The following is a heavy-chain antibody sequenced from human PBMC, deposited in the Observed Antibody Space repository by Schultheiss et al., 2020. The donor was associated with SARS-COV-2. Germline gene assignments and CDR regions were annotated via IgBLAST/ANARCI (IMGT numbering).Heavy chain of an antibody. D-gene: IGHD5-18*01. CDR1: GFTVSSNY. V-gene: IGHV3-21*01. Sequence: GGSLRLSCAASGFTVSSNYMSWVRQAPGKGLEWVSSISSSSSYIYYADSVKGRFTISRDNAKNSLYLQMNSLRAEDTAVYYCARVEVVPAAMWIHDAFDIWGQGTMVTVSS. J-gene: IGHJ3*02. CDR3: ARVEVVPAAMWIHDAFDI. CDR2: ISSSSSYI.